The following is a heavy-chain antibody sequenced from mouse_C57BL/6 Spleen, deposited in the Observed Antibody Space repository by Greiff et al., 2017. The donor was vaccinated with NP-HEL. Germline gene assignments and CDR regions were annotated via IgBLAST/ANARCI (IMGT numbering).Heavy chain of an antibody. V-gene: IGHV1-77*01. CDR3: ARPKSSYYYGSSYFAY. CDR2: IGPGSGST. CDR1: GYTFTDYY. Sequence: VQLQQSGAELVKPGASVKISCKASGYTFTDYYINWVKQRPGQGLEWIGKIGPGSGSTYYNEKFKGKATLTADKSSSTAYMQLSSLTSEDSAVYFCARPKSSYYYGSSYFAYWGQGTLVTVSA. J-gene: IGHJ3*01. D-gene: IGHD1-1*01.